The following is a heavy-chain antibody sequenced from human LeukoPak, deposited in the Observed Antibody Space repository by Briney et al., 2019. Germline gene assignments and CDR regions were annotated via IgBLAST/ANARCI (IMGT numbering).Heavy chain of an antibody. CDR1: GYTFTNYY. CDR2: ISAYNGKT. CDR3: AKGGSMVATIDY. Sequence: ASVKVSCKASGYTFTNYYINWVRQAPGQGLEWLGWISAYNGKTNYAQRFQGRVTMTIDTSTTTAYMDLWSLTSDYTAMYYCAKGGSMVATIDYWGQGTLVTVSS. D-gene: IGHD2-15*01. J-gene: IGHJ4*02. V-gene: IGHV1-18*01.